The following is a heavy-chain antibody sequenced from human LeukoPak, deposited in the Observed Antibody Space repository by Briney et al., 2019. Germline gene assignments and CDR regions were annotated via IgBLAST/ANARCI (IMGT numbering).Heavy chain of an antibody. J-gene: IGHJ4*02. V-gene: IGHV3-30*18. CDR3: AKGPLRGTAAAIDY. CDR2: ISYDGRNI. D-gene: IGHD2-2*01. Sequence: GESLRLSCAASGFTFNNYGMHWVRQAPGKGLEWVAVISYDGRNIHYPDSVKGRFTISRDISTDTLWLQMDSLRTEDTAVYYCAKGPLRGTAAAIDYWGQGTLVTVSS. CDR1: GFTFNNYG.